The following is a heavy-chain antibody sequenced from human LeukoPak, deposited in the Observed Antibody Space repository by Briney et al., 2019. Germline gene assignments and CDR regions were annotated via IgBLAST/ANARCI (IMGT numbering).Heavy chain of an antibody. V-gene: IGHV3-48*02. CDR1: GFTSSTYN. CDR3: ARVAVTKNFDY. Sequence: GGSLRLSCAASGFTSSTYNMNWVRQAPGKGLEWVSYINTDSSSIYYADSVKGRFTISRDNAKDSLYLHMNSLRDEDTAVYYCARVAVTKNFDYWGQGTLVTVSS. J-gene: IGHJ4*02. CDR2: INTDSSSI. D-gene: IGHD2-21*02.